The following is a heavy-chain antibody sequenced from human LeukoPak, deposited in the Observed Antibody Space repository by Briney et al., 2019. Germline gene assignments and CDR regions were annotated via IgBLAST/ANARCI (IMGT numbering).Heavy chain of an antibody. CDR1: GYSFTSYW. Sequence: GEPLKISCKGSGYSFTSYWIGWVRQMPGKDLEWMGSIYPGDSDTRYNPSFQGQVTISADKSISTAYLQWSSLKASDTAMYYCARHYTEWLEGFFDYWGQGTLVTVSS. CDR3: ARHYTEWLEGFFDY. V-gene: IGHV5-51*01. D-gene: IGHD6-19*01. J-gene: IGHJ4*02. CDR2: IYPGDSDT.